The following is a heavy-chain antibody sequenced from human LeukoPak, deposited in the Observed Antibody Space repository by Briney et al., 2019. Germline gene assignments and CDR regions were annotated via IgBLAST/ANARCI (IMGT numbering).Heavy chain of an antibody. V-gene: IGHV1-2*02. CDR3: ARDVVVPAAIGIVASTFDY. CDR2: INPNCGGT. J-gene: IGHJ4*02. D-gene: IGHD2-2*02. Sequence: GASVKVSCKASGYTFTGYYMHWVRQAPGQGLEWMGWINPNCGGTNYAQKFQGRVTMTRDTSISTAYMELSRLRSDDTAVYYCARDVVVPAAIGIVASTFDYWGQGILVTVSS. CDR1: GYTFTGYY.